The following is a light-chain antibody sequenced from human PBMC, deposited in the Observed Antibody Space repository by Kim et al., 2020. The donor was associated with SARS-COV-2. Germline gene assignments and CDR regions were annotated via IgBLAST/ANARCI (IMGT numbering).Light chain of an antibody. CDR2: GAS. CDR3: QQYGSSFWT. V-gene: IGKV3-20*01. Sequence: EIVLTQSPGTLSLSPGERATLSCRASQSVSSSYLAWYQQKPGQAPRLLIYGASNRATGIPDRFSGSGSGTDFTLTISRLEPEDFAVYYCQQYGSSFWTFGQGTKVDIK. CDR1: QSVSSSY. J-gene: IGKJ1*01.